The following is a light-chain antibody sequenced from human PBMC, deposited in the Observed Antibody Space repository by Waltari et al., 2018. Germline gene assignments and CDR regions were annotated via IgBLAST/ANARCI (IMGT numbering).Light chain of an antibody. CDR1: QSVSSY. CDR3: QHRSDWPKVT. J-gene: IGKJ5*01. Sequence: EIVLTQSPATLSLSPGERATLSCRASQSVSSYLAWTQHKPGQAPRLLNCDASNRATGMPARFSGSGSGTDFTLNISSLEPEDSAVYYCQHRSDWPKVTFGQGTRLEIK. V-gene: IGKV3-11*01. CDR2: DAS.